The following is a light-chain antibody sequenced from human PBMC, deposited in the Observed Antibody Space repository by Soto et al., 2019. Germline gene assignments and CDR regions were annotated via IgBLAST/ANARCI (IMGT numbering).Light chain of an antibody. V-gene: IGKV3-15*01. J-gene: IGKJ2*01. Sequence: EIVMTQSPATLSVSPGERATLSCRASQSVSSNLAWYQQKPGQAPRLLIYGASTSATGIPARFSGSGSGTGFTLTVSSVQSEDFAVYYCQQYNNWAAKYTFGQGTKLEIK. CDR3: QQYNNWAAKYT. CDR2: GAS. CDR1: QSVSSN.